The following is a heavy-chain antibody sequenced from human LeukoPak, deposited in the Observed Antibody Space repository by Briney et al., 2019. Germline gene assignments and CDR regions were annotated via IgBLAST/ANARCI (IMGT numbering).Heavy chain of an antibody. CDR2: INAGNGNT. CDR1: GYTFTSYA. Sequence: ASVKVSCKASGYTFTSYAMHWVRQAPGQRLEWMGWINAGNGNTKYSQKFQGRVTITRDTSASTAYMELSSLRSEDTAVYYCAITPDYGDYYDAGGSYFDYWGQGTLVTVSS. D-gene: IGHD4-17*01. V-gene: IGHV1-3*01. CDR3: AITPDYGDYYDAGGSYFDY. J-gene: IGHJ4*02.